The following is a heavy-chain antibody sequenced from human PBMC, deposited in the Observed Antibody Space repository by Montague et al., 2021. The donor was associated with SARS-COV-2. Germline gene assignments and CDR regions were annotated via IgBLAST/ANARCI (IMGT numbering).Heavy chain of an antibody. J-gene: IGHJ4*02. CDR1: GGSFSGYY. D-gene: IGHD6-19*01. CDR3: ARGSRQWLVRPPHYYYFDY. Sequence: SETLSLTCAVYGGSFSGYYWSWIRQPPGKGLEWIGEINLSGSTNYNPSXXSRVTISVDTSKNQFSLKLSSVTAADTAVYYCARGSRQWLVRPPHYYYFDYWGQGTLVTVSS. V-gene: IGHV4-34*01. CDR2: INLSGST.